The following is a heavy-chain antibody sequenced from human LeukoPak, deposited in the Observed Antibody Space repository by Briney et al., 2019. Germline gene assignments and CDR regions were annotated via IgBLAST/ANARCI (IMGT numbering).Heavy chain of an antibody. Sequence: EGSLRLSCAASGFTFSSYAMHWVRQAPGKGLEWVAVISYDGSNKYYADSVKGRFTISRDNSKNTLCLQMNSLRAEDTAVYYCARAEDYYDSSGSIDFDYWGQGTLVTVSS. CDR2: ISYDGSNK. V-gene: IGHV3-30-3*01. CDR3: ARAEDYYDSSGSIDFDY. J-gene: IGHJ4*02. D-gene: IGHD3-22*01. CDR1: GFTFSSYA.